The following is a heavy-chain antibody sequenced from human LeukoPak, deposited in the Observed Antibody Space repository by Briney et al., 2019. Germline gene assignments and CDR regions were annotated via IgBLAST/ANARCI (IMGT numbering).Heavy chain of an antibody. D-gene: IGHD6-13*01. V-gene: IGHV5-51*01. CDR1: GYTLTNNW. CDR3: VTFALPSSLDH. Sequence: GESLKISCKISGYTLTNNWSGWVRQVAGKVLEWMGLIYRGYSDAKYSPSFQGQVTLAVDASISTAYLQLTGLRASDTAIYYCVTFALPSSLDHWGQGPLPTVSS. CDR2: IYRGYSDA. J-gene: IGHJ5*02.